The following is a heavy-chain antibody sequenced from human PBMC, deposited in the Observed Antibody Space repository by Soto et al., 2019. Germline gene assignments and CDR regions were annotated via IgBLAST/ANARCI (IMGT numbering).Heavy chain of an antibody. J-gene: IGHJ4*02. CDR2: ITARGSIT. CDR1: GFTFSTYE. CDR3: ARAHCSSSNCQLDY. V-gene: IGHV3-48*03. D-gene: IGHD4-4*01. Sequence: GGSLRLSCVVSGFTFSTYEMNWVRQAPGKGLEWVSYITARGSITYYAASVRGRFTTSSDNAKDSVYLEIDILRPEDTAMYYWARAHCSSSNCQLDYWGQGALVTVSS.